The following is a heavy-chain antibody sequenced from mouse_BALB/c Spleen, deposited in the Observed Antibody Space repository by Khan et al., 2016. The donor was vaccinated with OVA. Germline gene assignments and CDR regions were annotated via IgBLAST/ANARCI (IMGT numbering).Heavy chain of an antibody. Sequence: VQLQESGPGLVAPSQSLSITCTISGFSLTNYGIHWVRQPPGKGLEWLVVIWSDGSTTYNSALKSRLTISKDNSKSQVFLKMNSLQTDDTAVYFCARQPYYHYNIMDVWGEGTSVTVSS. J-gene: IGHJ4*01. CDR2: IWSDGST. CDR3: ARQPYYHYNIMDV. V-gene: IGHV2-6-1*01. D-gene: IGHD2-10*01. CDR1: GFSLTNYG.